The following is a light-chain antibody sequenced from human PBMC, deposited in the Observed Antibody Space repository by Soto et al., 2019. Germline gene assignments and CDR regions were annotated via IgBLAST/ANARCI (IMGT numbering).Light chain of an antibody. Sequence: QSALTQPASVSGSPGQSITISCTGTSSDVGGYNYVSWYQQHPGKAPKLMIYDVXNRXXXXXNRXXGSKSGNTASLTISGLQAXDEADYYCSSYTSSSTLGVFGGGTKVTVL. V-gene: IGLV2-14*01. CDR3: SSYTSSSTLGV. CDR2: DVX. CDR1: SSDVGGYNY. J-gene: IGLJ2*01.